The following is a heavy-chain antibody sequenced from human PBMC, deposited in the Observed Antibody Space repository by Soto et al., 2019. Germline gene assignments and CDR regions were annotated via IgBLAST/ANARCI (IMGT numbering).Heavy chain of an antibody. V-gene: IGHV2-5*02. Sequence: SCSTLVTPTHPLALTCTFSGFSLSTSGVAVGWIRQPPGKALEWLALIYWDDDKHYSPSLNSRLNITKDTSKNQVVLTMTNMDPVDTATYYCAHRTPMVRGGMYTLDVWAQATTVTVSS. CDR3: AHRTPMVRGGMYTLDV. CDR2: IYWDDDK. CDR1: GFSLSTSGVA. D-gene: IGHD3-10*01. J-gene: IGHJ6*02.